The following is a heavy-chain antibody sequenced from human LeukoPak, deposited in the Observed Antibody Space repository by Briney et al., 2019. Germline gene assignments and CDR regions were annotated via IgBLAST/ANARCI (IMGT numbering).Heavy chain of an antibody. CDR3: ARDQVSSWGKYFQH. V-gene: IGHV3-21*01. CDR1: GFTFSSYS. J-gene: IGHJ1*01. CDR2: ISSSSSYI. Sequence: GGSLRLSCAASGFTFSSYSMYWVRQAPGKGLEWVSSISSSSSYIYYADSVKGRFTISRDNAKNSLYLQMNSLRAEDTAVSYCARDQVSSWGKYFQHWGQGTLVTVSS. D-gene: IGHD6-13*01.